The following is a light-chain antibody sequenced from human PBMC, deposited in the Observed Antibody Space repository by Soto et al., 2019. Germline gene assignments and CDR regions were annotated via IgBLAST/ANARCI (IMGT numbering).Light chain of an antibody. V-gene: IGKV3-15*01. CDR2: AAS. Sequence: EIVMTQSPATLSASPGERVTLTCRASQSISSGLAWYQQKPGQAPRLVIYAASTRATGIPGRFSGSGSGTEFTLTISSLLSEDFALYYCQQYNNWPPIMFGPGTRLEIK. J-gene: IGKJ5*01. CDR1: QSISSG. CDR3: QQYNNWPPIM.